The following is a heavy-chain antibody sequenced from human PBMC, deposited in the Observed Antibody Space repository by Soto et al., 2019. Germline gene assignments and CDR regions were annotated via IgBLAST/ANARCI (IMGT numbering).Heavy chain of an antibody. CDR3: ARAVPMSYIAELATMIDY. CDR1: GGSISSGGYY. D-gene: IGHD3-10*01. V-gene: IGHV4-31*03. CDR2: IYFSGTT. Sequence: QVQLQESGPGLVKPSQTLSLTCTVSGGSISSGGYYWSWIRQHPGKGLEWIGYIYFSGTTYYNPSLKSRVTISLGTSRNQFSLELTSVTVADTAVYYCARAVPMSYIAELATMIDYWGQGSLVTVSS. J-gene: IGHJ4*01.